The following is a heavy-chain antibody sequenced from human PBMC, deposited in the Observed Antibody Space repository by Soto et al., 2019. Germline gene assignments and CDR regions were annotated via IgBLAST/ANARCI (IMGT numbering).Heavy chain of an antibody. CDR1: GGTFSSYA. CDR2: IIPIFGTA. J-gene: IGHJ4*02. CDR3: AREGGHIVGAQDY. Sequence: QVQLVQSGAEVKKPGSSVKVSCKASGGTFSSYAISWVRQAPGQGLEWMGGIIPIFGTANYAQKFQGSVTITADESTSTAYMELSMLGSEDTAVYYRAREGGHIVGAQDYWGQGTLVTVSS. V-gene: IGHV1-69*12. D-gene: IGHD1-26*01.